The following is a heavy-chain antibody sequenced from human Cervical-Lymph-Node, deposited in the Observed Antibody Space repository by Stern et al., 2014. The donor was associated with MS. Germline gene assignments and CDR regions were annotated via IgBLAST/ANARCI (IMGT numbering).Heavy chain of an antibody. J-gene: IGHJ4*02. CDR2: IRTKPHSYAT. D-gene: IGHD1-7*01. CDR1: GITLSDSA. CDR3: TSEPLDWTYYFDH. Sequence: QLVQSGGGVVQPGGSLKLSCAASGITLSDSAVHWVRQASGKGLEWVGRIRTKPHSYATAYAASVKDRFTISRDDSKNMAYLQMNSLKTEDTAVYYCTSEPLDWTYYFDHWGQGTLVTVSS. V-gene: IGHV3-73*01.